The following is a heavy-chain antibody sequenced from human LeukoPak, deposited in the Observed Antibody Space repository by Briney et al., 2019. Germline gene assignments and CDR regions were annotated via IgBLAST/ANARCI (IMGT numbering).Heavy chain of an antibody. J-gene: IGHJ3*02. CDR2: IYYSGNT. CDR1: GGSISTYY. Sequence: SETLSLTCTVSGGSISTYYWSWIRQPPGKGLEWIGYIYYSGNTNYNPSLKSRVTLSVDTSKNQFSLKLGSVTAADTAVYYCARDGYNSGFAFDIWGQGTMVTVSS. D-gene: IGHD5-24*01. V-gene: IGHV4-59*01. CDR3: ARDGYNSGFAFDI.